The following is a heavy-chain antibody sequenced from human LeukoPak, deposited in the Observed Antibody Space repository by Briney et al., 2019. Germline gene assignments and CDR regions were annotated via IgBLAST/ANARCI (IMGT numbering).Heavy chain of an antibody. Sequence: GGSLRLSCAASGFTFSNYWIHWVRQAPGKGPVWVSRIDNAGSITTYADSVKGRFTISRDNAENTLYLQMNSLRVEDTAVYYCVRSAFHAGSSNYYDYWGQGTLVTVSS. J-gene: IGHJ4*02. V-gene: IGHV3-74*03. CDR2: IDNAGSIT. D-gene: IGHD3-22*01. CDR3: VRSAFHAGSSNYYDY. CDR1: GFTFSNYW.